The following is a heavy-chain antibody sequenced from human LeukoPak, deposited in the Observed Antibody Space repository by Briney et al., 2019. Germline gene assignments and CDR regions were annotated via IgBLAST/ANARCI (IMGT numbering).Heavy chain of an antibody. J-gene: IGHJ4*02. V-gene: IGHV3-21*01. D-gene: IGHD2-21*02. Sequence: GGSLGLSCAASGFTFSSYGMNWVRQAPGKGLEWVSSIGSSSDYIYYADSVKDRFTISRDNAKNSLYLQMNSLRAEDTAIYYCARTYGGDGGQRFDYWGQGTLVTVSS. CDR1: GFTFSSYG. CDR3: ARTYGGDGGQRFDY. CDR2: IGSSSDYI.